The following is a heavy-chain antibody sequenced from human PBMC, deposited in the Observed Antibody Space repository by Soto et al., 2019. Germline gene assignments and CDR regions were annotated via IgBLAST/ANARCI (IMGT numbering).Heavy chain of an antibody. Sequence: PSANLSVTCAVYGGSFSGYYWRWIRQPPGKGLEWIGEINHSGSTNYNPSLKSRVTISVDTSKNQFSLKLSSVTAADTAVYYWARGGGYYYYYGMDGCGQGTTVTVS. CDR1: GGSFSGYY. CDR2: INHSGST. D-gene: IGHD3-10*01. CDR3: ARGGGYYYYYGMDG. J-gene: IGHJ6*02. V-gene: IGHV4-34*01.